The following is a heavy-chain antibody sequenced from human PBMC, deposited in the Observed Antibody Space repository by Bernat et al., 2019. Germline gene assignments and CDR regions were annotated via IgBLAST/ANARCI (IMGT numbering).Heavy chain of an antibody. J-gene: IGHJ4*02. Sequence: EVQLVESGGGLVQPGGSLRLSCAASGFTFSSYWMSWVRQAPGKGLEWVANIKQDGSEKYYVDSVKGRFTISRDNAKNSLYVKMNSLRAEDTAVYYCERDGAYDSSGWAFAYWGQGTLVTVSS. V-gene: IGHV3-7*03. CDR3: ERDGAYDSSGWAFAY. CDR2: IKQDGSEK. D-gene: IGHD3-22*01. CDR1: GFTFSSYW.